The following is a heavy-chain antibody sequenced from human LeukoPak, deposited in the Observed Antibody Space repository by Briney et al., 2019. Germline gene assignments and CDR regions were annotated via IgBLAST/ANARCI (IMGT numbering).Heavy chain of an antibody. V-gene: IGHV4-59*12. CDR1: GGSISSYY. CDR2: IYYSGDT. J-gene: IGHJ4*02. D-gene: IGHD5-18*01. Sequence: KPSETLSLTCTVSGGSISSYYWSWIRQPPGKGLEWIAYIYYSGDTKYNPSLKSRVTISGDTSKNQFSLKLKSVTAADTAVYYCARLDPAMLFFDYWGQGTLVTVSS. CDR3: ARLDPAMLFFDY.